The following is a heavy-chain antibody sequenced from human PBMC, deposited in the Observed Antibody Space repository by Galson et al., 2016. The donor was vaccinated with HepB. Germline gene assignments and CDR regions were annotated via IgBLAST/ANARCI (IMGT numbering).Heavy chain of an antibody. D-gene: IGHD4-17*01. CDR2: IYSDERT. CDR1: GLIVSTKY. J-gene: IGHJ6*02. Sequence: SLRLSCAASGLIVSTKYMTWVRQAPVTGPEWVSIIYSDERTNYADSVKGRVTISRDNSKHTLYLQMNSLRAEDTAVYYCATSVTTPYWYYGMDVWGQGTTVTVSS. CDR3: ATSVTTPYWYYGMDV. V-gene: IGHV3-53*01.